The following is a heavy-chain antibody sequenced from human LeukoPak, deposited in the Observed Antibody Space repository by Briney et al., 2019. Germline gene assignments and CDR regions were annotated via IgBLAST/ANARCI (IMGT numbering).Heavy chain of an antibody. CDR2: INHSGST. J-gene: IGHJ5*02. CDR3: ARENEEDRFDP. CDR1: GGSFSGYY. V-gene: IGHV4-34*01. Sequence: KPSETLSLTCAVYGGSFSGYYWSWIRQPPGKGLEWIGEINHSGSTNYNPSLKSRVTISVDTSKNQFSLRLTSVTAPDTAVYYCARENEEDRFDPWGQGTLVTVSS.